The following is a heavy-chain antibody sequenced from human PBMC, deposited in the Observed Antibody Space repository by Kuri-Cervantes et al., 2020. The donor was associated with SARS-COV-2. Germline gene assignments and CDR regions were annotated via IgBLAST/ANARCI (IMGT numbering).Heavy chain of an antibody. V-gene: IGHV1-24*01. Sequence: ASVKVSCKVSGYTLTELSMHWVRQAPGKGLEWMGGFDPEDGETIYAQKLQGRVTMTTDTSTSTAYMELRSLRSDDTAVYYCARDRNPYSYGPLFDYWGQGTLVTVSS. CDR3: ARDRNPYSYGPLFDY. CDR1: GYTLTELS. D-gene: IGHD5-18*01. J-gene: IGHJ4*02. CDR2: FDPEDGET.